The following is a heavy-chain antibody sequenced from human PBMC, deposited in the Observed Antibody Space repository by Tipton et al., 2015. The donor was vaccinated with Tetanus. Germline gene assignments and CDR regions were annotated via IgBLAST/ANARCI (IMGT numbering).Heavy chain of an antibody. D-gene: IGHD2-21*01. J-gene: IGHJ4*02. CDR3: ARAPTRISRAYDY. CDR1: GGTFTNYA. CDR2: ITPIFGTT. V-gene: IGHV1-69*01. Sequence: QEQLVQSGAEMKKPGSSVKVSCKASGGTFTNYALSWVRQAPGQGLEWVGGITPIFGTTNSAPKFQGRVTITADESKNTAYMELSSLRSEVTAVYYCARAPTRISRAYDYWGQGTQISVSS.